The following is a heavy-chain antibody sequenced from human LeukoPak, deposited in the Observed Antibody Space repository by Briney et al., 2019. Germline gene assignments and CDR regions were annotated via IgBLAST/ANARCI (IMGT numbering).Heavy chain of an antibody. J-gene: IGHJ5*02. CDR2: INPSGGST. CDR1: GYTFTSYY. CDR3: ARDSIGAIFGVVNNWFDP. D-gene: IGHD3-3*01. V-gene: IGHV1-46*01. Sequence: ASVKVSCKASGYTFTSYYMHWVRQAPGQGLDWMGIINPSGGSTSYAQKFQGRVTMTRDTSTSTVYMELSSLRSEDTAVYYCARDSIGAIFGVVNNWFDPWGQGTLVTVSS.